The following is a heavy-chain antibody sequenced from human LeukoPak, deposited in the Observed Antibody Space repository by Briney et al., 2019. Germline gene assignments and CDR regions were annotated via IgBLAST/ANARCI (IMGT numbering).Heavy chain of an antibody. J-gene: IGHJ5*02. Sequence: PGGSLRLSCAASGFTFSSYSMNWVRQAPGKGLEWVSYISSSSSTIYYADTVKGRFTISGDNAKNSLYLQMNSLRAEDTAVYYCASGAPRDRYCSSTSCPAPWGQGTLVTVSS. D-gene: IGHD2-2*01. CDR1: GFTFSSYS. V-gene: IGHV3-48*01. CDR3: ASGAPRDRYCSSTSCPAP. CDR2: ISSSSSTI.